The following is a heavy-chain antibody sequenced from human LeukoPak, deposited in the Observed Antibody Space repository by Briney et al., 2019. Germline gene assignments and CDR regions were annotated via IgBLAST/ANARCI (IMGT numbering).Heavy chain of an antibody. CDR2: INHSGST. J-gene: IGHJ4*02. Sequence: PSETLSLTCAVDGGSLSGYYWGWIRQPPGRGLEWIGEINHSGSTNYNPSLKSRVTISVDTSKNQFSLKLSSVTAADTAVYYCARRIAAAGFGYWGQGTLVTVSS. D-gene: IGHD6-13*01. CDR1: GGSLSGYY. V-gene: IGHV4-34*01. CDR3: ARRIAAAGFGY.